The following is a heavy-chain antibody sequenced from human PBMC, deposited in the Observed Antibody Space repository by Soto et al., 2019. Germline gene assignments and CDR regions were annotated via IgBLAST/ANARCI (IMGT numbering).Heavy chain of an antibody. V-gene: IGHV4-34*01. J-gene: IGHJ6*02. CDR3: ARGEYSSGWTYYYYYGMDV. Sequence: SETLSLTCAVYGGSFSGYYWSWIRQPPGKGLEWIGEINHSGSTNYNPSLKSRVTISVDTSKNQFSLKLSSVTAADTAVYYCARGEYSSGWTYYYYYGMDVWGQGTTVT. D-gene: IGHD6-19*01. CDR1: GGSFSGYY. CDR2: INHSGST.